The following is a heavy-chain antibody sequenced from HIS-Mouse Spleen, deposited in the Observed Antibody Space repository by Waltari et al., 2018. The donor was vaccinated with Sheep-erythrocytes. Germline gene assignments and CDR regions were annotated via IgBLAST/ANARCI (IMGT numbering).Heavy chain of an antibody. CDR1: GYTFTGYY. J-gene: IGHJ1*01. D-gene: IGHD2-2*01. Sequence: QVQLVQSGAEVKKPGASVKVSCKASGYTFTGYYMHWVRQAPGQGLEWMGWINPNSGDTSISTAYMELSRLRSDDMAVYYCARGYCSSTSCYGYFQHWGQGTLVTVSS. V-gene: IGHV1-2*02. CDR2: INPNSG. CDR3: ARGYCSSTSCYGYFQH.